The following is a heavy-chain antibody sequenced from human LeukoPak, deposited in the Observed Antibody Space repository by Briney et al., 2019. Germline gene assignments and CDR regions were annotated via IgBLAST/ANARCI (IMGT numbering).Heavy chain of an antibody. CDR2: IIPILGIA. D-gene: IGHD4-11*01. CDR1: GCTFSSDA. V-gene: IGHV1-69*04. CDR3: AREETDYRNYYFDC. Sequence: GASVKVSCKASGCTFSSDAISWGRQAPGQGLEWMGMIIPILGIANYARKFQGSVTITAEKSTSSANLELSSLRAGDTAEYYCAREETDYRNYYFDCRGQATLV. J-gene: IGHJ4*02.